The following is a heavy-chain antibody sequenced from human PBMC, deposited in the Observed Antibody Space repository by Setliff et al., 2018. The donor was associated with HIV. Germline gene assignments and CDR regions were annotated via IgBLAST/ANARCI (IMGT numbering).Heavy chain of an antibody. J-gene: IGHJ5*02. CDR2: IYTSGST. V-gene: IGHV4-4*09. Sequence: ETLSLTCTVSGGSISSYYWSWIRQPPGKGLEWIGYIYTSGSTNYNPSLKSRVTISVDTSKNQFSLKLSSVTAADTAAYYCARHSGVASPNWFDPWGQGTLVTVSS. D-gene: IGHD3-10*01. CDR3: ARHSGVASPNWFDP. CDR1: GGSISSYY.